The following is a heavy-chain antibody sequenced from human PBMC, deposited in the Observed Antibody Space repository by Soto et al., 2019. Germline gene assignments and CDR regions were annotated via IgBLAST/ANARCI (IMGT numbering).Heavy chain of an antibody. V-gene: IGHV3-23*01. CDR2: ISGSGGST. D-gene: IGHD3-16*01. J-gene: IGHJ4*02. CDR1: GFTFSSYA. CDR3: AKAPRLRLGELLRIYFDY. Sequence: PRGSLRLSCAASGFTFSSYAMSWVRQAPGKGLEWVSAISGSGGSTYYADSVKGRFTSSRDNSKNTLYLQMNSLRAEDTAVYYCAKAPRLRLGELLRIYFDYWGQGTLVTVSS.